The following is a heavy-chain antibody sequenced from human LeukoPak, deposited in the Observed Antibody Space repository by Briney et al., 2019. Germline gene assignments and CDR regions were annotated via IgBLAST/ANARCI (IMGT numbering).Heavy chain of an antibody. D-gene: IGHD6-19*01. CDR1: GFPFSNYG. V-gene: IGHV3-30*02. Sequence: GGSLRLSCAASGFPFSNYGMHWVRQAPGKGLEWVAVIWYDGSNKFYADSVKGRFTISRDKSKNTLYLQMNSLRTEDTAVYYYAKDGIKYTSAWTDYWGQGTLVTVSS. J-gene: IGHJ4*02. CDR3: AKDGIKYTSAWTDY. CDR2: IWYDGSNK.